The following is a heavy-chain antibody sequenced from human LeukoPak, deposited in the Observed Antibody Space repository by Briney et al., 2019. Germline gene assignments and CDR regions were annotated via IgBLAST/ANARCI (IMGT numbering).Heavy chain of an antibody. V-gene: IGHV3-74*01. CDR2: INNDGAGT. CDR3: ASVFDS. Sequence: GGSLRLSCAASGWMHWVRQAPGKGLVWVSGINNDGAGTYYADSVKGRFTISRDNAKNTMYLQMNSLSAEDTAVYYCASVFDSWGQGFLVTVSS. CDR1: GW. J-gene: IGHJ4*02.